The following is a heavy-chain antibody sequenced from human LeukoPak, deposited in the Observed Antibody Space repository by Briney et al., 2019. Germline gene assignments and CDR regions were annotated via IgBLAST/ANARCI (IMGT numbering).Heavy chain of an antibody. CDR3: ARAMGGYYYYMDV. CDR1: GGSISTYY. D-gene: IGHD2-8*01. V-gene: IGHV4-59*01. Sequence: PSETLSLTCTVSGGSISTYYWSWIRQPPGKGREWIGYIYYSGSTNYNPSLKSRVTISVDTSKNQFSLKLSSVTAADTAVYYCARAMGGYYYYMDVWGKGTTVTVSS. CDR2: IYYSGST. J-gene: IGHJ6*03.